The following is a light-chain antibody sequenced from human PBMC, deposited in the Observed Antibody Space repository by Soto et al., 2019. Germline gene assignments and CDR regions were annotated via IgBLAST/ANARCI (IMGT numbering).Light chain of an antibody. Sequence: EIVLTQSPATLSLSPGERATLSCGASQSVTNNYLAWYQQKPGLAPRLLIYDASNRATGIPDRFGGSGSGTDFTLTISRLEPEDFAVYYCQQYDNLITFGGGTKVEIK. CDR2: DAS. CDR1: QSVTNNY. J-gene: IGKJ4*01. V-gene: IGKV3D-20*01. CDR3: QQYDNLIT.